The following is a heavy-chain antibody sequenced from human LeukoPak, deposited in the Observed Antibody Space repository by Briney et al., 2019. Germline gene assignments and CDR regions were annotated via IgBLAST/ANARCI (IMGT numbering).Heavy chain of an antibody. J-gene: IGHJ4*02. CDR1: GFTFSSYA. CDR3: ARDRDRAEFYFDY. V-gene: IGHV3-30-3*01. Sequence: GRSLRLSCAASGFTFSSYAMHWVRQAPGKGLEWVAVISYDGSNKYYADSVKGRFTISRDNSKNTLYLQMNSLRAEDTAVYYCARDRDRAEFYFDYWGQGTLVTVSS. CDR2: ISYDGSNK. D-gene: IGHD1-14*01.